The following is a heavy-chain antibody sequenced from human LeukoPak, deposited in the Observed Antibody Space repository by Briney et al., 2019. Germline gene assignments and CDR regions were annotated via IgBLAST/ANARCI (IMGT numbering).Heavy chain of an antibody. CDR3: ASGQASSGYYVNWFDP. D-gene: IGHD3-22*01. J-gene: IGHJ5*02. CDR1: GYTFTSYY. V-gene: IGHV1-69*13. Sequence: GASVKVSCKASGYTFTSYYIHWVRQAPGQGLEWMGGIIPIFGTANYAQKFQGRDTITADESTSTAYMELSSLRSEDTAVYYCASGQASSGYYVNWFDPWGQGTLVTVSS. CDR2: IIPIFGTA.